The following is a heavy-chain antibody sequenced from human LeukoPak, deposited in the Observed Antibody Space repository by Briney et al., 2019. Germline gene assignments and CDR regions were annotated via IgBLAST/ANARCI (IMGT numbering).Heavy chain of an antibody. Sequence: GGSLRLSCAASGFTFSSYAMHWVRQAPGKGLEWVAVISYDRSNKYYADSVKGRFTISRDNSKNTLYLQMNSLRAEDTAVYYCARDNIAAAVFDYWGQGTLVTVSS. CDR3: ARDNIAAAVFDY. CDR1: GFTFSSYA. V-gene: IGHV3-30-3*01. J-gene: IGHJ4*02. D-gene: IGHD6-13*01. CDR2: ISYDRSNK.